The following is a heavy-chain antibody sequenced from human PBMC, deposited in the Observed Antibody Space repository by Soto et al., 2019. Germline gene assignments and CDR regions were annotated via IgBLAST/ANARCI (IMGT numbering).Heavy chain of an antibody. V-gene: IGHV4-59*01. CDR2: IYDSGST. CDR1: GDSIRSYY. CDR3: ARDRAYYESSGLYFDY. J-gene: IGHJ4*02. D-gene: IGHD3-22*01. Sequence: SETLSLTCSVSGDSIRSYYWSWIRQPPGKGLEWIGYIYDSGSTNYNPSLKSRVTISVDTSKSQFSLKLSSVTAADTAVYYCARDRAYYESSGLYFDYWGQGTLVTVSS.